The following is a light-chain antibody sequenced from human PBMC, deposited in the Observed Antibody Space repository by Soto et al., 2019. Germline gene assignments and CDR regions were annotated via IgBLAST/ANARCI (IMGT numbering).Light chain of an antibody. V-gene: IGKV1-6*01. CDR2: AAS. Sequence: QMTQSPSSLSASVGEKIIITCRASRDVGSDVSWYQQKPGQAPKLLIYAASNLQSGVPPRFSGSGSGTDFTLAISSLQPEDSATYYCLQDINYPWTFGQGTKVEIK. CDR3: LQDINYPWT. CDR1: RDVGSD. J-gene: IGKJ1*01.